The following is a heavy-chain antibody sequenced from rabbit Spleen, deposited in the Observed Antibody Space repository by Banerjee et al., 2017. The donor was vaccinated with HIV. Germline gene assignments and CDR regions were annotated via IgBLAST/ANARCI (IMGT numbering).Heavy chain of an antibody. J-gene: IGHJ4*01. CDR1: GFTLSSYY. V-gene: IGHV1S7*01. Sequence: QLEESAGGLVQPGGSLKLSCKASGFTLSSYYMNWVRQAPGKGLEWIGYIDPVFGITYYANWVNGRFSISRENAQNTVLLQMTSLTAADTATYFCARDGGTGDYLDGNFKLWGQGTLVTVS. CDR3: ARDGGTGDYLDGNFKL. CDR2: IDPVFGIT. D-gene: IGHD2-1*01.